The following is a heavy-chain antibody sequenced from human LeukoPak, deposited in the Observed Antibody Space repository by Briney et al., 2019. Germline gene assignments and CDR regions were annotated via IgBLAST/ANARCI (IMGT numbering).Heavy chain of an antibody. J-gene: IGHJ2*01. CDR3: ATEHCGAQGNFDL. CDR1: GFTFSNYW. D-gene: IGHD2-21*01. Sequence: GGSLRLSCAASGFTFSNYWMSWVRQAPGKGLEWVANITTDGSEPDYVDSVKGRLNISRDNAQNALYLQMNSLRGEDPAVYYCATEHCGAQGNFDLWGRGTLV. V-gene: IGHV3-7*02. CDR2: ITTDGSEP.